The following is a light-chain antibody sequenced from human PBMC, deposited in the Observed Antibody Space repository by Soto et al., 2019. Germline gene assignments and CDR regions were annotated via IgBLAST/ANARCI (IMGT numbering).Light chain of an antibody. Sequence: EIVLTQSPGTLSLSPGERATLSCRASQSVPGNYLAWLQQKPGQAPRVLVYGVSMRATGIPDRFSGSGSGTDFTLTISRLEPEDFAVYFCQQYTSPPWTLGQGTKVDIK. J-gene: IGKJ1*01. CDR1: QSVPGNY. CDR3: QQYTSPPWT. V-gene: IGKV3-20*01. CDR2: GVS.